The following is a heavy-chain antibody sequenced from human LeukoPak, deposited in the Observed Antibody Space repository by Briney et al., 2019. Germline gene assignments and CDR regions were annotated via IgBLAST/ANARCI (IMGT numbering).Heavy chain of an antibody. V-gene: IGHV4-4*07. Sequence: SETLSLTCTVSGGSISSYYWSWIRQPAGKGLEWIGRIYTSGSTNYNPSLKSRVTMSVGTSKNQFSLKLSSVTAADTAVYYCARDGFTVRSYYYYYMDVWGKGTTVTVSS. CDR3: ARDGFTVRSYYYYYMDV. CDR2: IYTSGST. D-gene: IGHD4-11*01. CDR1: GGSISSYY. J-gene: IGHJ6*03.